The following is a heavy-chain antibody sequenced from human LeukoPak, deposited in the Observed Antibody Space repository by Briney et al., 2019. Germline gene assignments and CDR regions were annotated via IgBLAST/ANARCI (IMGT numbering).Heavy chain of an antibody. V-gene: IGHV4-34*01. J-gene: IGHJ4*02. D-gene: IGHD3-10*01. CDR3: AREGPHGSGSYYNPLDY. CDR2: INHSGST. CDR1: GGSFSGYY. Sequence: SETLSLTCAVYGGSFSGYYWSWIRQPPGKGLEWIGEINHSGSTNYNPSLKSRVTISVDTSKNQFSLKLSSVPAADTALYYCAREGPHGSGSYYNPLDYWGQGALVIVSS.